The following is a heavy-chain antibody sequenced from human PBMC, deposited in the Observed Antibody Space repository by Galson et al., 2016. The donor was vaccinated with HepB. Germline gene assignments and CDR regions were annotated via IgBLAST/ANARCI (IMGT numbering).Heavy chain of an antibody. D-gene: IGHD3-3*01. Sequence: LTCTVSGDSISSYYWSWIRQPTEKGLEWIGYIYYSGTTNYNPSLKSRVTISVDTSKNQFSLKLSSVTAADTAVYYCARDGRADYDFWSGYSNWFDPWGQGTLVTVSS. V-gene: IGHV4-59*01. CDR1: GDSISSYY. CDR3: ARDGRADYDFWSGYSNWFDP. J-gene: IGHJ5*02. CDR2: IYYSGTT.